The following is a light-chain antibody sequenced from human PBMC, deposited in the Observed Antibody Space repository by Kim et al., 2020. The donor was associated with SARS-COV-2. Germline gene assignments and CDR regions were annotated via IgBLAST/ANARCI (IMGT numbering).Light chain of an antibody. Sequence: GDRVTITCRASHDISNYLAWYQQRPGKVPKLLIYAASTLQSGVPSRFSGSASGTDFTLTISSLQPEDVATYYCQRYIRAPWTFGQGTKLEI. CDR1: HDISNY. CDR3: QRYIRAPWT. V-gene: IGKV1-27*01. CDR2: AAS. J-gene: IGKJ1*01.